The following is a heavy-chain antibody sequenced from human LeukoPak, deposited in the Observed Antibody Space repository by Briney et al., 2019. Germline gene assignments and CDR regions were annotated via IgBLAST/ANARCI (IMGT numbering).Heavy chain of an antibody. D-gene: IGHD4-17*01. CDR1: GGSIGSSSYY. V-gene: IGHV4-39*01. CDR3: ATDAEYGDYGAYWYFDL. J-gene: IGHJ2*01. Sequence: PSETLSLTCTVSGGSIGSSSYYWGWIRQPPGKGLEWIGSIYYSGSTYYNPPLKSRVTISVDTSKNQFSLKLSSVTAADTAVYYCATDAEYGDYGAYWYFDLWGRGTLVTVSS. CDR2: IYYSGST.